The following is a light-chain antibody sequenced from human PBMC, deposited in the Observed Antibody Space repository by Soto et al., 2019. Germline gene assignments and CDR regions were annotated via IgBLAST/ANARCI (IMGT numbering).Light chain of an antibody. V-gene: IGLV1-47*02. CDR3: AAWDASLSGNV. J-gene: IGLJ1*01. CDR1: SSNSGSNF. Sequence: QFVLPQSPSASGTPGQRVTISCSGSSSNSGSNFVYWYQQLPGTAPKVVNYSNNQRPSGVPDRFSGSKSGTSASLAISGLMSEDEAYYYCAAWDASLSGNVFGSGTKVTV. CDR2: SNN.